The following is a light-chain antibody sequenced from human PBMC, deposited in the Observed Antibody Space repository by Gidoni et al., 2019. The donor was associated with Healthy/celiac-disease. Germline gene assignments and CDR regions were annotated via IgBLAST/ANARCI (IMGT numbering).Light chain of an antibody. CDR2: GAS. CDR1: QSVSIN. Sequence: EIVMTQSPATLSVSPGERATLSCRASQSVSINLAWYQQKPGQAPRLLIYGASARATGIAARFRGSGSGTEFTLTISSLHSEDFAVYYCQQYHDWPYTFXQXTKLDIK. J-gene: IGKJ2*01. CDR3: QQYHDWPYT. V-gene: IGKV3-15*01.